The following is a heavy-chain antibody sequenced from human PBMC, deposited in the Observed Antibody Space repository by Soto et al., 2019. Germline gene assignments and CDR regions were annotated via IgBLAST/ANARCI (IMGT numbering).Heavy chain of an antibody. CDR3: ARGGPYYYYYMDV. V-gene: IGHV3-7*01. CDR1: GFTFSSYW. Sequence: GGSLRLSCAASGFTFSSYWMSWVRQAPGKGLEWVANIKSDGSEKYYVDSVKGRFTISRDNAKNSLYLQMNSLRAEDTAVYYCARGGPYYYYYMDVWGKGTTVTVSS. CDR2: IKSDGSEK. J-gene: IGHJ6*03.